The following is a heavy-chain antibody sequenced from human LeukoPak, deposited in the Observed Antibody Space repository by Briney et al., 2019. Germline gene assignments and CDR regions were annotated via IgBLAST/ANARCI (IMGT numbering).Heavy chain of an antibody. V-gene: IGHV3-30*02. D-gene: IGHD5-12*01. CDR2: IRYDGSNK. Sequence: GGSLRLSCVASGFTFSNYWMSWVRQAPGKGLEWVAFIRYDGSNKYYADSVKGRFTISRDNSKNTLYLQMNSLRAEDTAVYYCAKDQSSGYDFFDYWGQGTLVTVSS. CDR3: AKDQSSGYDFFDY. J-gene: IGHJ4*02. CDR1: GFTFSNYW.